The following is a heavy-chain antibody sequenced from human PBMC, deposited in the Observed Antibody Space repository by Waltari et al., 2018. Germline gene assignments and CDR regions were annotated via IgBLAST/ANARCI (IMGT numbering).Heavy chain of an antibody. V-gene: IGHV4-31*01. CDR2: IHHSGST. CDR3: ARGILGATANSYYHHGMDV. J-gene: IGHJ6*02. CDR1: GDSIRSGGYY. D-gene: IGHD3-3*01. Sequence: QVQLQESGPGLVKPSQTLSLTCTVSGDSIRSGGYYWTWIRQHPGHALEWVGIIHHSGSTSYNPSLKNLVTIESDTSKNEFSLRLTSMTAADTAVYYCARGILGATANSYYHHGMDVWGQGTAVTVSS.